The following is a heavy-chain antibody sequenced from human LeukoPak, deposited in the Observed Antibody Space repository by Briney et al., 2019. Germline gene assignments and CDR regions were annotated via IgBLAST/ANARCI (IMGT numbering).Heavy chain of an antibody. CDR3: ARGRGYYYYYYMDV. V-gene: IGHV4-34*01. Sequence: SETLSLTCAVYGGSFSGYYWSWIRQPPGKGLEWIGEINHSGSTNYNPSLKSRVTISVDTSNNQFSLKLSSVTAADTAVYYCARGRGYYYYYYMDVWGKGTTVTVSS. CDR1: GGSFSGYY. CDR2: INHSGST. J-gene: IGHJ6*03.